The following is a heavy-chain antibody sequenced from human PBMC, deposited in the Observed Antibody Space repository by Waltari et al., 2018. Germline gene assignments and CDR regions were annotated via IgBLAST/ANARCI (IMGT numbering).Heavy chain of an antibody. CDR2: IESDGSST. CDR3: ARGGYSGYDWRAGGDY. Sequence: EVQLMESGGGLVQPGGSPRLSCAASGFSFSNYWMHWVRQGPGKGLVWGSRIESDGSSTSYADSVKGRFTISRDNAKNTLYLQMNSLRAEDTAVYYCARGGYSGYDWRAGGDYWGQGTLVTVSS. CDR1: GFSFSNYW. J-gene: IGHJ4*02. V-gene: IGHV3-74*01. D-gene: IGHD5-12*01.